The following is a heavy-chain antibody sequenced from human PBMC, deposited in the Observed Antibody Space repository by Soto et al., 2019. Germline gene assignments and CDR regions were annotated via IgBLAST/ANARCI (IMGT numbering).Heavy chain of an antibody. CDR3: TKQPFNWNDEGGH. D-gene: IGHD1-1*01. CDR1: GFTFSNAW. CDR2: IKNKFDGGTS. V-gene: IGHV3-15*07. Sequence: EVQLMESGGDLVKPGGSLRLSCATSGFTFSNAWMNWVRQAPGKVPEWVGRIKNKFDGGTSDYAAPVKGRFTISRDDSGTMLYMQINSLETGDKGVYYFTKQPFNWNDEGGHWGPGTLVTVSS. J-gene: IGHJ4*02.